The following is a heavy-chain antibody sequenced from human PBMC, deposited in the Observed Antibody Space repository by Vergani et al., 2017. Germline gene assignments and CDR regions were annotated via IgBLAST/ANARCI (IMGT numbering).Heavy chain of an antibody. CDR3: ARQRPGSGWSPGDFDD. CDR2: INHSGST. D-gene: IGHD6-19*01. J-gene: IGHJ4*02. CDR1: GGSFSGYY. V-gene: IGHV4-34*01. Sequence: QVQLQQWGAGLLKPSETLSLTCAVYGGSFSGYYWSWIRKPPGKGLEWIGEINHSGSTNYNPSLKSRVTISVDTSKNQFSLKVTSVTAADTAVYFCARQRPGSGWSPGDFDDWGQGILVTVSS.